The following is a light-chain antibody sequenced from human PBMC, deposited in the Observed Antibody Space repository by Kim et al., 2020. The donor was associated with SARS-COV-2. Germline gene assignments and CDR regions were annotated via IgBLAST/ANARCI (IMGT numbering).Light chain of an antibody. J-gene: IGKJ2*01. V-gene: IGKV1-39*01. CDR2: STS. Sequence: DIQMTQSPSSLSASVGDRVTISCRASRSISPYVNWYRHKPGKAPELLIFSTSRLQSGVPSRFSGSGSGTDFTLTISGLQPEDFAVYYCHQSYTIPATFGQGTKVDIK. CDR1: RSISPY. CDR3: HQSYTIPAT.